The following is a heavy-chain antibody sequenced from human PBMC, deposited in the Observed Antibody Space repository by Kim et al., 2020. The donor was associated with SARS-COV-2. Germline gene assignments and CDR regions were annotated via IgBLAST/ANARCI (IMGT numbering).Heavy chain of an antibody. Sequence: GGSLRLSCAASGFTFSSYAMSWVRQAPGKGLEWVSAISGSGGSTYYADSVKGRFTISRDNSKNTLYLQMNSLRAEDTAVYYCAKEAIGLWFGEFQTRSGGSFDYWGQGTLVTVSS. CDR2: ISGSGGST. V-gene: IGHV3-23*01. CDR1: GFTFSSYA. D-gene: IGHD3-10*01. J-gene: IGHJ4*02. CDR3: AKEAIGLWFGEFQTRSGGSFDY.